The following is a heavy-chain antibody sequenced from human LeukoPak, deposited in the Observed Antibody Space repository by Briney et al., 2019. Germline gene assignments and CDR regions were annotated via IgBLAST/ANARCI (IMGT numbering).Heavy chain of an antibody. CDR2: ISAYNGNT. CDR1: GYTFTSYG. D-gene: IGHD6-19*01. Sequence: GASVKVSRKASGYTFTSYGISWVRQAPGQGLEWMGWISAYNGNTNYAQKLQGRVTVTTDTSTSTAYMELRSLRSDDTAVYYCARDGAVAGTSDYYYYYGMDVWGQGTTVTVSS. CDR3: ARDGAVAGTSDYYYYYGMDV. J-gene: IGHJ6*02. V-gene: IGHV1-18*01.